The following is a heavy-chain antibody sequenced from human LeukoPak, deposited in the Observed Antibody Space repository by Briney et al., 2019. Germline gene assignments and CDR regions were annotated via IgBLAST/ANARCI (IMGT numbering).Heavy chain of an antibody. J-gene: IGHJ3*02. CDR1: GGSISSGSHY. CDR3: ARDLGSWPHVTLDI. V-gene: IGHV4-61*02. CDR2: IYTSGST. D-gene: IGHD3-16*01. Sequence: SQTLSLTCTVSGGSISSGSHYWSWIRQPAGKGLEWIGRIYTSGSTHYNPSLKSRVTMSVDTSRNQFSLKLTSVTAADTAIYYCARDLGSWPHVTLDIWGHGTLVTVSS.